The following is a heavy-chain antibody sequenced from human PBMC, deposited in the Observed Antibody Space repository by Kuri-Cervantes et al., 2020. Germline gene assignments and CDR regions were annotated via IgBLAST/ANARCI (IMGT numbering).Heavy chain of an antibody. CDR1: GFTFSSYA. CDR2: ISSNGGST. CDR3: ARDVSVYYYDSSGYYDY. Sequence: GESLKISCAASGFTFSSYAMHWVRQAPGKGLEYVSAISSNGGSTYYADSVKGRFTISRDNAKNSLYLQMNSLRAEDTAVYYCARDVSVYYYDSSGYYDYWGQGTLVTVSS. J-gene: IGHJ4*02. V-gene: IGHV3-64*02. D-gene: IGHD3-22*01.